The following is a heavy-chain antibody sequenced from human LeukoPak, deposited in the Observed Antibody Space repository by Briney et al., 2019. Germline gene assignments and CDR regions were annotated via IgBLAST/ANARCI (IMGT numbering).Heavy chain of an antibody. Sequence: GGTLRLSCAASGFTFDDYAMHWVRQAPGKGLEWVSGISWNSGSIGYADSVKGRFTISRDNAKNSLYLQMNSLRAEDTAVYYCAELGITMIGGVWGKGTTVTISS. J-gene: IGHJ6*04. CDR2: ISWNSGSI. V-gene: IGHV3-9*01. CDR3: AELGITMIGGV. CDR1: GFTFDDYA. D-gene: IGHD3-10*02.